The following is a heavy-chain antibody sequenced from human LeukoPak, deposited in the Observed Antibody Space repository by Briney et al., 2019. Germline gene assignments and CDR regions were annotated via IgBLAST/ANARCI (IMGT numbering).Heavy chain of an antibody. CDR1: ARSFSAYY. Sequence: SQTLSLTCAAYARSFSAYYWTWISQPPGKGLEWMGEINHIGSPKYNTSLKSRVTISVETSKNQFSLKLTSVTAADTAVYYCARGIRYYYDSSAYVPYYFDYWGQGTLVTASS. CDR2: INHIGSP. CDR3: ARGIRYYYDSSAYVPYYFDY. D-gene: IGHD3-22*01. V-gene: IGHV4-34*01. J-gene: IGHJ4*02.